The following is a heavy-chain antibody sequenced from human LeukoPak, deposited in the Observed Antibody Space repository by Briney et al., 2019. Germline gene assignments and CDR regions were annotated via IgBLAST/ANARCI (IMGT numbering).Heavy chain of an antibody. V-gene: IGHV4-30-2*01. D-gene: IGHD6-6*01. J-gene: IGHJ6*04. Sequence: PSQTLSLTCSVSGGSISSGPYFWSWIRQPPGKGLEWIGYIYHSGSTYYNPALKSRVTISVDRSKNQFSLKLSSVTAADTAVYYWARKYSSSVDVWGKGTTVTVSS. CDR3: ARKYSSSVDV. CDR1: GGSISSGPYF. CDR2: IYHSGST.